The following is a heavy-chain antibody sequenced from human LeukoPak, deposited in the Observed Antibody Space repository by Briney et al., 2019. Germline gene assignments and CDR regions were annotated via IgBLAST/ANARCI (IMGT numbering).Heavy chain of an antibody. D-gene: IGHD2-2*01. CDR1: GYTFTSYG. J-gene: IGHJ6*02. CDR2: ISAYNGNT. Sequence: ASVKVSCKASGYTFTSYGISWVRQAPGQGLEWMGWISAYNGNTNYAQKLQGRVTVTTDTSTSTAYMELRSLRSDDTAVYYCARGGMHCSSTSCYGMDVWGQGTTVTVSS. V-gene: IGHV1-18*01. CDR3: ARGGMHCSSTSCYGMDV.